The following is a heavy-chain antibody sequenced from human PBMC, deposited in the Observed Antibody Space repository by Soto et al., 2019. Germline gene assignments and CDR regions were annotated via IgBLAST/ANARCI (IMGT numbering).Heavy chain of an antibody. CDR1: GFTFSSYS. D-gene: IGHD3-10*01. Sequence: GGSLRLSCAASGFTFSSYSMNWVRQAPGKGLEWVSSISSSSSYIYYADSVKGRFTISRDNAKNSLYLQMNSLRAEDTVVYYCAIALFDATAHGSGSYYNVNAFDIWGQGTMVTVSS. V-gene: IGHV3-21*01. J-gene: IGHJ3*02. CDR3: AIALFDATAHGSGSYYNVNAFDI. CDR2: ISSSSSYI.